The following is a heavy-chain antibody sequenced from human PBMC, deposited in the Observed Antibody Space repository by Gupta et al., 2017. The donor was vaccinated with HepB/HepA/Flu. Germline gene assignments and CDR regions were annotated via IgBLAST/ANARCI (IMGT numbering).Heavy chain of an antibody. CDR3: ARVGRSSSYYYYYMDV. D-gene: IGHD6-13*01. Sequence: QVQLQASGPGLEKPWETLSLTCTVSGGSISSYYWSWIRQPPGKGLEWIGYIYYSGSTNYNPSLKSRVTISVNTSKNQFSLKLSSVTAADTAVYYCARVGRSSSYYYYYMDVWGKGTTVTVSS. V-gene: IGHV4-59*01. J-gene: IGHJ6*03. CDR1: GGSISSYY. CDR2: IYYSGST.